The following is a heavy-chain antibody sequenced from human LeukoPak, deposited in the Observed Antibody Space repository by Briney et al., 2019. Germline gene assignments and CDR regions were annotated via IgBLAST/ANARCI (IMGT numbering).Heavy chain of an antibody. D-gene: IGHD1-7*01. CDR1: GYSISSGYY. CDR2: IYHSGST. Sequence: SETLSLTCTVSGYSISSGYYWGWIRQPPGKGLEWIGSIYHSGSTYYNPSLKSRVTISVDTSKNQFSLKLSSVTAADTAVYYCARAWGGTTDYWGQGTLVTVSS. J-gene: IGHJ4*02. CDR3: ARAWGGTTDY. V-gene: IGHV4-38-2*02.